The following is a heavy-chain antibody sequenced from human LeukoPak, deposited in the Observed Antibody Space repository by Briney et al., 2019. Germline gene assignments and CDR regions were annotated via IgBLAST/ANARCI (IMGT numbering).Heavy chain of an antibody. V-gene: IGHV4-34*01. CDR1: GGSFSGYY. CDR3: ARGNVAMVKYFDY. Sequence: SETLSLTCAVYGGSFSGYYWSWIRQPPGKGLEWIGEINHSGSTNYNPSLKSRVTISVDTSKNQFSLKLSSVTAADTAVYYCARGNVAMVKYFDYWGQGTLVTVSS. CDR2: INHSGST. J-gene: IGHJ4*02. D-gene: IGHD5-18*01.